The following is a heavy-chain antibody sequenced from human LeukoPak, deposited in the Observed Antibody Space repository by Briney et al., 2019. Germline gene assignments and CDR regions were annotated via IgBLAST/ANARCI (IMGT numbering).Heavy chain of an antibody. CDR3: ARGNYYDSSGYPMDV. J-gene: IGHJ6*02. CDR2: ISSSSSYI. V-gene: IGHV3-21*01. D-gene: IGHD3-22*01. CDR1: GYTFSSYS. Sequence: GGSLRLSCAASGYTFSSYSMNWIRQAPGKELEWVSSISSSSSYIYYADSVKGRFTISRDNAKNSLYLQMNSLRAEDTAVYYCARGNYYDSSGYPMDVWGQGTTVTVSS.